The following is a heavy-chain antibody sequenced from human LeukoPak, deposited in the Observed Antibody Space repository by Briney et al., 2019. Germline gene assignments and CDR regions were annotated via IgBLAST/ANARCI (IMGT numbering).Heavy chain of an antibody. Sequence: ASVTVPRLPSAPTLRSYVLRWVRQAPGQGLEWMGRIIPIFGTANYAQKFQGRVTITADKSTSTAYMELSSLRTEATAVYYCARYRVIWVAAAGTGYWGQGTLVTVSS. V-gene: IGHV1-69*06. CDR3: ARYRVIWVAAAGTGY. J-gene: IGHJ4*02. CDR1: APTLRSYV. CDR2: IIPIFGTA. D-gene: IGHD6-13*01.